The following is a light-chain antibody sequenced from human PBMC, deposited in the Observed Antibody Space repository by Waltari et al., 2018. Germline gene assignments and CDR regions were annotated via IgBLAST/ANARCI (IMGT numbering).Light chain of an antibody. V-gene: IGLV2-14*01. Sequence: QSALTQPASVSGSPGQSITISCTGTSSDVGGYNYVSWYQQPPGKAPKLLIFDVSNRPSGVSNRFSGSKSGNTASLTISGLQAEDESDYYCCSFTSRSTWVFGGGTKLTVL. CDR1: SSDVGGYNY. CDR3: CSFTSRSTWV. CDR2: DVS. J-gene: IGLJ3*02.